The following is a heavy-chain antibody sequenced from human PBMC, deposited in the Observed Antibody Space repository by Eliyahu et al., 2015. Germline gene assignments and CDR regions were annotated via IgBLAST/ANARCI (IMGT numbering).Heavy chain of an antibody. CDR1: SSYG. CDR3: AKDIVVVPAAMPLYYYYYGMDV. CDR2: ISYDGSNK. J-gene: IGHJ6*02. V-gene: IGHV3-30*18. D-gene: IGHD2-2*01. Sequence: SSYGMHWVRQAPGKGLEWVAVISYDGSNKYYADSVKGRFTISRDNSKNTLYLQMNSLRAEDTAVYYCAKDIVVVPAAMPLYYYYYGMDVWGQGTTVTVSS.